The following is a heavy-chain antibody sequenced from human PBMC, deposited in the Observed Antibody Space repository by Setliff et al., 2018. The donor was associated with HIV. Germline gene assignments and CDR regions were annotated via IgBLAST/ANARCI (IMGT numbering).Heavy chain of an antibody. J-gene: IGHJ4*02. CDR2: IYPGDSDT. Sequence: GESLKISCKGSGYSFTSYWIGWVRQMPGKGLEWMGIIYPGDSDTRYSPSFQGQVTISADKSISTAYLQWSSLKASDTAMYYCAMTPYYYGSGSYSHFDHWGQGTLVTVSS. V-gene: IGHV5-51*01. CDR3: AMTPYYYGSGSYSHFDH. D-gene: IGHD3-10*01. CDR1: GYSFTSYW.